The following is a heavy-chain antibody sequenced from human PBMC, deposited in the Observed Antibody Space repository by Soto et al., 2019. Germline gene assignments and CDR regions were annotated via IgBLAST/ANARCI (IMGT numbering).Heavy chain of an antibody. V-gene: IGHV3-23*01. D-gene: IGHD3-16*01. CDR3: AKKEEYDYVWGNCLLV. J-gene: IGHJ3*01. Sequence: GKGLEWVSSINGRGDDTFYADSVKGRFTISRDNSKNTLYLQMNSLRAEDTALYYCAKKEEYDYVWGNCLLVSGQGTLVTGS. CDR2: INGRGDDT.